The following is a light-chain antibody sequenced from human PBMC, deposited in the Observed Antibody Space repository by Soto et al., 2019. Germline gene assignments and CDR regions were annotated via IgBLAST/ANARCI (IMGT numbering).Light chain of an antibody. Sequence: QLVLTQSPSASASLGASVKLTCTLSSGHSSYAIAWHQQQPEKGPRYLMKLNSDGSHSKGDGIPDRFSGSSSGAERYLTISSLQSEDEADYYCQTWAAGVFGTGNKLTVL. CDR1: SGHSSYA. CDR3: QTWAAGV. CDR2: LNSDGSH. J-gene: IGLJ1*01. V-gene: IGLV4-69*01.